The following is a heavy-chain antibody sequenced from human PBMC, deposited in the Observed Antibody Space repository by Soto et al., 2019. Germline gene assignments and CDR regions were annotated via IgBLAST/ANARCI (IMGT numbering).Heavy chain of an antibody. V-gene: IGHV1-69*13. J-gene: IGHJ5*02. CDR3: ARARITMVRGAPGWFDP. CDR1: GGTFSSYS. CDR2: IIPIFGTA. D-gene: IGHD3-10*01. Sequence: SVKVSCKASGGTFSSYSISWVRQAPGQGLEWMGGIIPIFGTANYAQKFQGRVTITADESTSTAYMELSSLRSEDTAVYYCARARITMVRGAPGWFDPWGQGTLVTVSS.